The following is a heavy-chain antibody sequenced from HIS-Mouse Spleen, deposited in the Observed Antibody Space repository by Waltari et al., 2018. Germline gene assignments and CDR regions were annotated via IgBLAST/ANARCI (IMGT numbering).Heavy chain of an antibody. J-gene: IGHJ3*01. V-gene: IGHV3-30*03. CDR1: GFTFRSYG. CDR2: ISYDGSNK. Sequence: QVQLVAAGGGVVQPGRSLRLSCAVSGFTFRSYGRHWVRQAPRKGLEWVAVISYDGSNKYYADSVKGRFTISRDNSKNTLYLQMNSLRAEDTAVYYCVVSASWGQGTMVTVSS. D-gene: IGHD2-21*01. CDR3: VVSAS.